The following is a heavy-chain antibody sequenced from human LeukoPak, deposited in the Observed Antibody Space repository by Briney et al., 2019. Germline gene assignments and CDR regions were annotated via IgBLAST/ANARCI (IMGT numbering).Heavy chain of an antibody. Sequence: NPGGSLRLSCAASGFTFSSYSMNWVRQAPGKGLEWVSSISSSSSYIYYADSVKGRFTISRHNAKNSLYLQMNSLRVEDTAVYYWAKVANYYYGSKSFYFFEHWGQGPPVTAS. CDR1: GFTFSSYS. CDR2: ISSSSSYI. J-gene: IGHJ4*02. D-gene: IGHD3-10*01. CDR3: AKVANYYYGSKSFYFFEH. V-gene: IGHV3-21*01.